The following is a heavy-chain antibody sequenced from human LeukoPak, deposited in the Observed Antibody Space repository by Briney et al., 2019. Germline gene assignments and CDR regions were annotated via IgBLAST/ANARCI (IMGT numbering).Heavy chain of an antibody. J-gene: IGHJ6*02. CDR3: ARGGRDQLRYFDWSNYYGMDV. CDR1: GDSVSSNSAA. Sequence: SQTLSLTCAISGDSVSSNSAAWNWIRQSPSRGLEWLGRTYYRSKWYNDYAVSVKSRITINPDTSKNQFSLQLNSVTPEDTAVYYCARGGRDQLRYFDWSNYYGMDVWGQGTTVTVSS. D-gene: IGHD3-9*01. V-gene: IGHV6-1*01. CDR2: TYYRSKWYN.